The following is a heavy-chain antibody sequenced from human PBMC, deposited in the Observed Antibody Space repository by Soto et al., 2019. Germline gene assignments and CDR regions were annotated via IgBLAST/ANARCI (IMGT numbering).Heavy chain of an antibody. CDR3: ARDPARCSGGSCPTYYYYYYGMDV. J-gene: IGHJ6*02. CDR1: GFTFSSYA. V-gene: IGHV3-30-3*01. Sequence: GGSLRLSCAASGFTFSSYAMHWVRQAPGKGLEWVAVISYDGSNKYYADSVKGRFTISRDNSKNTLYLQMNSLRAEDTAVYYCARDPARCSGGSCPTYYYYYYGMDVWGQGTTVTVSS. CDR2: ISYDGSNK. D-gene: IGHD2-15*01.